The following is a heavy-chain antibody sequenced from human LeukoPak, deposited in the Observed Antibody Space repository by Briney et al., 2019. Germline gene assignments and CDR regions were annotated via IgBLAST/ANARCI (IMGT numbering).Heavy chain of an antibody. V-gene: IGHV1-69*04. CDR2: IIPILGIA. D-gene: IGHD3-9*01. J-gene: IGHJ3*02. CDR3: AREGYDILTGSQIDAFDI. CDR1: GGTFSSYA. Sequence: SVKVSCKASGGTFSSYAISWVRQAPGQGLEWMGRIIPILGIANYAQKFQGRVTITADKSTRTAYMELSSLRSEDTAVYYCAREGYDILTGSQIDAFDIWGQGTMVTVSS.